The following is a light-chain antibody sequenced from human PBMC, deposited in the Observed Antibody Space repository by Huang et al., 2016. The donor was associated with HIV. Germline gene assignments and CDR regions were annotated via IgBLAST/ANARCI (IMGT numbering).Light chain of an antibody. Sequence: VMTQSPATLSVSPGERATLSCRASQSVTYNLAWYQQKPGQAPRLLIFGASTRAAGVPVRFSGSGSGTEFTLTISGLQSEDFAVYYCQHYNHWPPLTFGGGTKVEI. CDR3: QHYNHWPPLT. CDR2: GAS. J-gene: IGKJ4*01. V-gene: IGKV3-15*01. CDR1: QSVTYN.